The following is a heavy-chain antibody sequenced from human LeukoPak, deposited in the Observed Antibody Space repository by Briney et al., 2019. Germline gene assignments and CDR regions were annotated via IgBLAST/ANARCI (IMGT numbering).Heavy chain of an antibody. J-gene: IGHJ6*02. CDR1: GGSISSSSYY. CDR3: ASPYCSGGSCDHYYYGMDV. CDR2: IYYSGST. V-gene: IGHV4-39*01. Sequence: SETLSLTCTVSGGSISSSSYYWGWIRQPPGKGLEWIGSIYYSGSTYYNPSLKSRVTISVDTSKNQFSLKLSSVTAADTAVCYCASPYCSGGSCDHYYYGMDVWGQGTTVTVSS. D-gene: IGHD2-15*01.